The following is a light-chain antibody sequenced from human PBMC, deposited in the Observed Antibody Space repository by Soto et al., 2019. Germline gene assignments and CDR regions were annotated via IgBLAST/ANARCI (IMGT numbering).Light chain of an antibody. Sequence: QSVLTQPPSVSGAPGQRVTISCTGSSSNIGAGYDVHWYQQLPETAPQLLIFGNSNRPSGVPDRFSASKSGTLASLVITGLQAEDEADYYCNSYTSSSTDVTDVVFGGGTKLTVL. J-gene: IGLJ2*01. CDR2: GNS. CDR1: SSNIGAGYD. V-gene: IGLV1-40*01. CDR3: NSYTSSSTDVTDVV.